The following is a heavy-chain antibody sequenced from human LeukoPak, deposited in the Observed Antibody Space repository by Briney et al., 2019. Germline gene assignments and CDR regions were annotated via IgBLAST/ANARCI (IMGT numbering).Heavy chain of an antibody. Sequence: GASVKVSCKASGCTFTSYDISWVRQAPGQGLEWMGWISAYNGNTNYAQKLQGRVTMTTDTSTSTAYMELRSLRSDDSAVYYCARYWNYCSGGSCRPYYFDYWGQGTLVTVSS. V-gene: IGHV1-18*01. CDR1: GCTFTSYD. CDR3: ARYWNYCSGGSCRPYYFDY. D-gene: IGHD2-15*01. J-gene: IGHJ4*02. CDR2: ISAYNGNT.